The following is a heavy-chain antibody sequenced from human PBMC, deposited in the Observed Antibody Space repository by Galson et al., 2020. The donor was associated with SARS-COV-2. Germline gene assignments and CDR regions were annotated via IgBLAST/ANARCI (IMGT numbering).Heavy chain of an antibody. J-gene: IGHJ4*02. CDR1: GFNFSSYA. Sequence: GGSLRLSCAASGFNFSSYAMRWVRQAPGKGLAWVSAISGSGGGPYHPASVKGRFTISRDNSKNTLYLQMNSLRAEDTAVYYCAKNYDSSGYPDYWGQGTLVTVSS. V-gene: IGHV3-23*01. CDR3: AKNYDSSGYPDY. D-gene: IGHD3-22*01. CDR2: ISGSGGGP.